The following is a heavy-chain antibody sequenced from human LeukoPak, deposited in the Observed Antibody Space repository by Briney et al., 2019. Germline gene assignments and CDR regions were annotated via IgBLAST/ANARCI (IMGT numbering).Heavy chain of an antibody. J-gene: IGHJ4*02. Sequence: SGGSLRLSCAASGFTFSSYSMNWVRQAPGKGLEWVSSISSSSYIYYADSVKGRFTISRDNAKNSLYLQMNSLRAEDTAMYYCVRDWMLFHRPDYWGQGTLVTVSS. CDR1: GFTFSSYS. V-gene: IGHV3-21*01. CDR2: ISSSSYI. D-gene: IGHD2-21*01. CDR3: VRDWMLFHRPDY.